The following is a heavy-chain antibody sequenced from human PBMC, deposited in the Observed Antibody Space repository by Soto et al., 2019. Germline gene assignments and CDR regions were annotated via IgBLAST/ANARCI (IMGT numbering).Heavy chain of an antibody. Sequence: ASVKVSCKASGYTFTSYGISWVRQAPGQGLEWMGWISAYNGNTNYAQKLQGRVTMTTDTSTSTAYMELRSLRSDDTAVYYCGRATVTVATIYFDYWGQGTLVTVSS. CDR1: GYTFTSYG. V-gene: IGHV1-18*01. CDR3: GRATVTVATIYFDY. CDR2: ISAYNGNT. J-gene: IGHJ4*02. D-gene: IGHD4-4*01.